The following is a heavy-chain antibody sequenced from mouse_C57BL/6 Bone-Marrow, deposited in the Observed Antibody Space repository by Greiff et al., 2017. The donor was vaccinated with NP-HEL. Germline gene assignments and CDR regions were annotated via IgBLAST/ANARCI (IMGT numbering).Heavy chain of an antibody. CDR3: ARSEHDPLFAY. V-gene: IGHV1-75*01. Sequence: QVQLQQSGPELVKPGASVKISCKASGYTFTDYYTNRVKQRPGQGLEWIGWIFPGSGSTYYNEKFKGKATLTVDTSSSTAYMLLSSLTSEDSAVYFCARSEHDPLFAYWGQGTLVTVCA. J-gene: IGHJ3*01. D-gene: IGHD2-3*01. CDR2: IFPGSGST. CDR1: GYTFTDYY.